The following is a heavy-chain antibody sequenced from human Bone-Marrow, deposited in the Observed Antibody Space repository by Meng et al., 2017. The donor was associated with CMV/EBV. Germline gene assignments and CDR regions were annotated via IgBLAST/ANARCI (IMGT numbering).Heavy chain of an antibody. D-gene: IGHD4-11*01. CDR3: ASRLYSNYFYGMDV. V-gene: IGHV1-69*05. J-gene: IGHJ6*02. Sequence: SVKVSCKASGGTFSSYAISWVRQAPGQGLEWMGGTIPIFGTANYAQKFQGRVTITTDESTSTAYMELSSLRSEDTAVYYCASRLYSNYFYGMDVWGQGPTVTVSS. CDR2: TIPIFGTA. CDR1: GGTFSSYA.